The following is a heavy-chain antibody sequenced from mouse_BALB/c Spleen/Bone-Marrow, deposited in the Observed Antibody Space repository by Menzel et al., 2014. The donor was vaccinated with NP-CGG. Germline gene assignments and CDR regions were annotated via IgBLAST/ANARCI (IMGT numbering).Heavy chain of an antibody. J-gene: IGHJ1*01. CDR2: IDNNGGST. D-gene: IGHD1-1*01. V-gene: IGHV5-6-3*01. CDR1: GFTFSSXG. CDR3: ARVYGWYFDV. Sequence: EVMLVESGGGLVQPGGSLKLSCVASGFTFSSXGMSWVRQTPDKRLELVXTIDNNGGSTYYPDSVKGQFTISRDNAKNTLYLQMSSLKSEDTAMYYCARVYGWYFDVWGAGTTVTVSS.